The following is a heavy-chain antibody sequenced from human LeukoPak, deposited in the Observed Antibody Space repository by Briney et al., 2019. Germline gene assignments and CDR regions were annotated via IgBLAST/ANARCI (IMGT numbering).Heavy chain of an antibody. D-gene: IGHD2/OR15-2a*01. CDR3: ARHYCNTTTCARVGAIDH. CDR2: IYYSGST. J-gene: IGHJ4*02. Sequence: PSETLSLTCTVSGGSISSSSYYWGWIRQPPGKGLEWIATIYYSGSTYYNPSLKSRVTISVDTSKNQFSLRLSSVTAADTAVYYCARHYCNTTTCARVGAIDHWGQGTLVTVSS. V-gene: IGHV4-39*01. CDR1: GGSISSSSYY.